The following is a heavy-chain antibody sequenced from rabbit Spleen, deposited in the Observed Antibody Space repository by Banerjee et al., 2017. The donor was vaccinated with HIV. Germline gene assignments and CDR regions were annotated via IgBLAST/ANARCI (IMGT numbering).Heavy chain of an antibody. CDR2: IDTVSSGGT. D-gene: IGHD6-1*01. V-gene: IGHV1S40*01. CDR3: ARVDAGYVDYGYWDL. CDR1: GFSFSSTYY. Sequence: QSLEESGGDLVKPGASLTLTCTASGFSFSSTYYMCWVRQAPGKGLEWIACIDTVSSGGTYYASWAKGRFTISKTSSTTVTLQMTSLTAADTATYFCARVDAGYVDYGYWDLWGQGTLVTVS. J-gene: IGHJ3*01.